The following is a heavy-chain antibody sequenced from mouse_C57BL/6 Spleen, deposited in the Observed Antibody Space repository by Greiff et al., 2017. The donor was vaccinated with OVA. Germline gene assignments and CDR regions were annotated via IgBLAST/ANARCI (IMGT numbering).Heavy chain of an antibody. V-gene: IGHV2-6*01. CDR1: GFSLTSYG. CDR2: IWGVGST. Sequence: VKVEESGPGLVAPSQSLSITCTVSGFSLTSYGVDWVRQSPGKGLEWLGVIWGVGSTNYNSALKSRLSISKDNSKSQVFLKMNSLQTDDTAMYYCASGKTAGFAYWGQGTLVTVSA. CDR3: ASGKTAGFAY. J-gene: IGHJ3*01. D-gene: IGHD4-1*01.